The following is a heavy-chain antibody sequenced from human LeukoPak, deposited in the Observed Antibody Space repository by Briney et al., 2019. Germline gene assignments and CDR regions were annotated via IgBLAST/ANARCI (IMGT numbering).Heavy chain of an antibody. CDR2: MNPNSGNT. CDR3: ARANYGSGSSPSTIVGGYYYYYYGMDV. Sequence: GASVKVSCKASGYTFTGYYMHWVRQAPGQGLEWMGWMNPNSGNTGYAQKFQGRVTMTRNTSISTAYMELSSLRSEDTAVYYCARANYGSGSSPSTIVGGYYYYYYGMDVWGQGTTVTVSS. J-gene: IGHJ6*02. D-gene: IGHD3-10*01. CDR1: GYTFTGYY. V-gene: IGHV1-8*02.